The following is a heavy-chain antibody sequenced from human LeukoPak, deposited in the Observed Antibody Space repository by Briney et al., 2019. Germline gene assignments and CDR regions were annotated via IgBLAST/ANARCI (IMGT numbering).Heavy chain of an antibody. CDR3: AKYDYSNYYFDY. D-gene: IGHD4-11*01. CDR1: GFTVSSNY. Sequence: GGSLRLSCAASGFTVSSNYMSWVRQAPGKGLEWVSGISWNSGSIGYADSVKGRFTISRDNAKNSLYLQMNSLRAEDTALYYCAKYDYSNYYFDYWGQGTLVTVSS. V-gene: IGHV3-9*01. J-gene: IGHJ4*02. CDR2: ISWNSGSI.